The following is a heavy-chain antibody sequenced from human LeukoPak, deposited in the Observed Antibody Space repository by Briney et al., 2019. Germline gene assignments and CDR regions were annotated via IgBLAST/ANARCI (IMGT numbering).Heavy chain of an antibody. CDR2: ISAYNGNT. CDR3: ARGKPVLRFLEWLLGDLDY. V-gene: IGHV1-18*01. CDR1: GYTFTSYG. Sequence: ASVTVSCKASGYTFTSYGISWVRQAPGQGLEWMGWISAYNGNTNYAQKLQGRVTMTTDTSTSTAYMELRSLRSDDTAVYYCARGKPVLRFLEWLLGDLDYWGQGTLVTVSS. D-gene: IGHD3-3*01. J-gene: IGHJ4*02.